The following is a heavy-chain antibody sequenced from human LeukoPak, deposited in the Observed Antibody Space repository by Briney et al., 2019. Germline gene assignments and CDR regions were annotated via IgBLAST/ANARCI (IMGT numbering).Heavy chain of an antibody. V-gene: IGHV4-59*01. Sequence: PSETLSLTCTVSGDSITSFYWSWIRQSPGKGLEWIGYFYYSRGTTYNPSLRSRATISADTSQNQFSLKLRSVTAADTAVYYCARAISAWSYFYDMDGWGKGTTVTVSS. CDR3: ARAISAWSYFYDMDG. CDR2: FYYSRGT. CDR1: GDSITSFY. D-gene: IGHD6-19*01. J-gene: IGHJ6*03.